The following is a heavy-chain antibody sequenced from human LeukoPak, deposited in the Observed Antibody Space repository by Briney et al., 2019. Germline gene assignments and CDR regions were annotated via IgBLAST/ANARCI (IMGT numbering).Heavy chain of an antibody. D-gene: IGHD3-22*01. CDR1: GGSISSGDYY. CDR2: IYYSGST. CDR3: ARDAYYYDSSGYSPYFDY. J-gene: IGHJ4*02. Sequence: PSQTPSLTCTVSGGSISSGDYYWSWIRQPPGKGLEWIGYIYYSGSTYYNPSLKSRVTISVDTSKNQFSLKLSSVTAADTAVYYCARDAYYYDSSGYSPYFDYWGQGTLVTVSS. V-gene: IGHV4-30-4*08.